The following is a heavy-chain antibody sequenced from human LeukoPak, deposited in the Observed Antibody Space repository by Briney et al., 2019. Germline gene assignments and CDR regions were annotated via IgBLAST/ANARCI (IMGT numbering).Heavy chain of an antibody. D-gene: IGHD6-13*01. CDR1: GAPISSNNW. CDR3: ASAEPRGIIWYPY. CDR2: IHHSGSA. J-gene: IGHJ4*02. V-gene: IGHV4-4*02. Sequence: NPSETLSLTCAVSGAPISSNNWWWSWVRQPPGKGLEWIGEIHHSGSANYNPSLKSRVTMSVDKSKNQFSLKLSSVTAADTAVYYCASAEPRGIIWYPYWGQGTLVTVSS.